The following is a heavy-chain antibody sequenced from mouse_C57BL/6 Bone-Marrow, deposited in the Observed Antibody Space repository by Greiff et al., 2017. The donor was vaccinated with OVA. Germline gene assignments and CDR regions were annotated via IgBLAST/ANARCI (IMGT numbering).Heavy chain of an antibody. CDR2: IYWDDAK. J-gene: IGHJ2*01. Sequence: QVTLKESGPGILQSSQTLSLTCSFSGFSLSTSGMGVSWIRQPSGKGLEWLAHIYWDDAKRYNPSLKRRLTLSKDTSRNQVVLKSTSVDTADTATYYCARRARTTSYCDYWGQGTTLTVSS. V-gene: IGHV8-12*01. CDR3: ARRARTTSYCDY. CDR1: GFSLSTSGMG. D-gene: IGHD2-4*01.